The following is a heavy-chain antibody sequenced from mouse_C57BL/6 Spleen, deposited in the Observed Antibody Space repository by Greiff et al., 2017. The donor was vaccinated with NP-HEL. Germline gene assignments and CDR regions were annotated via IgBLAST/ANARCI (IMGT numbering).Heavy chain of an antibody. CDR3: ARYYYGSSGAMDY. D-gene: IGHD1-1*01. CDR2: IYPSDSET. Sequence: VQLQQSGAELVRPGSSVKLSCKASGYTFTSYWMDWVKQRPGQGLEWIGNIYPSDSETHYNQKFKDKATLTVDKSSSTAYMQLSSLTSEDSAGYYCARYYYGSSGAMDYWGQGTSVTVSS. CDR1: GYTFTSYW. J-gene: IGHJ4*01. V-gene: IGHV1-61*01.